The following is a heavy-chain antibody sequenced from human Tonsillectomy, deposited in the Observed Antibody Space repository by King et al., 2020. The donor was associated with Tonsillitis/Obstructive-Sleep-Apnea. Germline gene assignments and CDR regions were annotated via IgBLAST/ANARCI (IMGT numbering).Heavy chain of an antibody. V-gene: IGHV3-23*04. CDR3: AQGGAYTSSWEDEYYYMDV. Sequence: VQLVESGGGLVQPGGSLRLSCAASGFTFSSYAMIWVRQAPGKGLEWVSSLSNIGGSTYYADSVKGRFTISRDNSKNTLYLQMNSLRAEDTAVYYFAQGGAYTSSWEDEYYYMDVWGKGTTVTVSS. J-gene: IGHJ6*03. D-gene: IGHD6-13*01. CDR2: LSNIGGST. CDR1: GFTFSSYA.